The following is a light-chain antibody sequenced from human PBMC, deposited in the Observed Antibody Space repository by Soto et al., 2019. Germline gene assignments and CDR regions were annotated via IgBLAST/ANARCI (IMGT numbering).Light chain of an antibody. J-gene: IGLJ1*01. CDR3: SSYAGNTWV. CDR1: SSDVGGYNY. Sequence: QCALTQPPSASGAPGQSVTISCTGTSSDVGGYNYVSWYQQHPGKAPKLMIYEVSKRPSGVPDRFSGSKSGNTASLTVSGLQAEDEADYYCSSYAGNTWVFGTGTKVTVL. V-gene: IGLV2-8*01. CDR2: EVS.